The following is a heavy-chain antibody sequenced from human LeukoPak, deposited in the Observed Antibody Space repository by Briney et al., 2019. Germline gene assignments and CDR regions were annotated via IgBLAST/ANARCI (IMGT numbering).Heavy chain of an antibody. J-gene: IGHJ3*02. Sequence: ASVKVSCKASGYTFTSYDINWVRQATGQGLEWMGWMNPNSGNTGYAQKFQGRVTMTRNTSISTAYMELSSLRSDDTAVYYCARPLVDFWSGLSAFDIWGQGTMVTVSS. CDR1: GYTFTSYD. CDR3: ARPLVDFWSGLSAFDI. V-gene: IGHV1-8*01. CDR2: MNPNSGNT. D-gene: IGHD3-3*01.